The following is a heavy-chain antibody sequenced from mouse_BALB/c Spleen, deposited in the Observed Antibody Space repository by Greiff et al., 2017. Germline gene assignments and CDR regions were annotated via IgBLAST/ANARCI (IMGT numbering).Heavy chain of an antibody. Sequence: VQLKESGPGLVAPSQSLSITCTVSGFSLTGYGVNWVRQPPGKGLEWLGMIWGDGSTDYNSALKSRLSISKDNSKSQVFLKMNSLQTDDTARYYCAREYYGNYDYYAMDYWGQGTSVTVSS. V-gene: IGHV2-6-7*01. J-gene: IGHJ4*01. CDR3: AREYYGNYDYYAMDY. CDR1: GFSLTGYG. D-gene: IGHD2-1*01. CDR2: IWGDGST.